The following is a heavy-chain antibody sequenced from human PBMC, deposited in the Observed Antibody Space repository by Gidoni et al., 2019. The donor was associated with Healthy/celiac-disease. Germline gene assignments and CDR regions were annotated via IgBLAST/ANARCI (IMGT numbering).Heavy chain of an antibody. D-gene: IGHD3-9*01. CDR3: ANVLRYFDWLLGGDFFDY. Sequence: QLQLQESGPGLVKPSETLSLTCTVSGGSTSSSSYYWGWIRQPPGKGLEWIGSIYYSGRTYYNPSLKSRVTISVDTSKNQFSLKLSSVTAADTAVYYCANVLRYFDWLLGGDFFDYWGQGTLVTVSS. J-gene: IGHJ4*02. V-gene: IGHV4-39*01. CDR2: IYYSGRT. CDR1: GGSTSSSSYY.